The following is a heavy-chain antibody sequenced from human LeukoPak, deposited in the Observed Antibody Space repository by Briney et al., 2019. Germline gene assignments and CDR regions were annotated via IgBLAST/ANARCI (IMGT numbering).Heavy chain of an antibody. Sequence: PGGSLRLSCAASKFTFSNYFMSWVRQAPGKGLEWVAYMNQLGNEKKYLDSVKGRSTISRDNAKNSLYPQMNSLRAEGTAVYYCARGTYYYEFWGQGTPVTVSS. CDR3: ARGTYYYEF. CDR2: MNQLGNEK. CDR1: KFTFSNYF. V-gene: IGHV3-7*04. J-gene: IGHJ4*02. D-gene: IGHD3-16*01.